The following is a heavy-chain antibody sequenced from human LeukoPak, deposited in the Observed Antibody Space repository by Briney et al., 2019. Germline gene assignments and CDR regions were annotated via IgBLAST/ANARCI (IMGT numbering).Heavy chain of an antibody. D-gene: IGHD6-6*01. Sequence: GGSLRLSCAASGFTFGTYAMSWVRQAPGKGLEWISAISGSGGSTYYADSVKGRFTISRDNSKNTLYLQMNSLRAEDTAVYYCTTPIRYSSSDYYYYGMDVWGQGTTVTVSS. CDR1: GFTFGTYA. J-gene: IGHJ6*02. V-gene: IGHV3-23*01. CDR2: ISGSGGST. CDR3: TTPIRYSSSDYYYYGMDV.